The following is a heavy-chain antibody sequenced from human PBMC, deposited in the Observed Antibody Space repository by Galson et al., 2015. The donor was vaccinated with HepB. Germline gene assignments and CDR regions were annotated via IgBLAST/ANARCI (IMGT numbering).Heavy chain of an antibody. CDR3: ARARPGYYYDSSGPVDY. D-gene: IGHD3-22*01. CDR2: INSDGSST. Sequence: SLRLSCAASGFTFSSYWMHWVRQAPGKGLVWVSRINSDGSSTSYADSVKGRFTISRDNAKNTLYLQMNSLRAEDTAVYYCARARPGYYYDSSGPVDYRGQGTLVTVSS. V-gene: IGHV3-74*01. J-gene: IGHJ4*02. CDR1: GFTFSSYW.